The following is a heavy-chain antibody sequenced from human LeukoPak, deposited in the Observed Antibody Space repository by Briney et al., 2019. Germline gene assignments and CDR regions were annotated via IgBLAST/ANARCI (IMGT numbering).Heavy chain of an antibody. CDR3: ATDLYCSSTSYYRGLNRAQAFDI. V-gene: IGHV4-34*01. Sequence: SETLSLTCAVYGGSFSGYYWSWIRQPPGKGLEWIGEINHSGSTNYNPSLKSRVTISVDTSKNQFSLKLSSVTAADTAVYYCATDLYCSSTSYYRGLNRAQAFDIWGQGTMVTVSS. D-gene: IGHD2-2*02. CDR2: INHSGST. J-gene: IGHJ3*02. CDR1: GGSFSGYY.